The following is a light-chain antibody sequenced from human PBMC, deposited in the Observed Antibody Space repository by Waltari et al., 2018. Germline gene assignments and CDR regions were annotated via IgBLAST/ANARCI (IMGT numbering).Light chain of an antibody. V-gene: IGLV1-51*02. CDR1: RSNIGNNY. CDR3: GTWDSSLSGAV. Sequence: QSVLTQPPSVSAAPGQRVTISCSGGRSNIGNNYVSWYRQFPGTAPKLLIYGDNERPSGVPGRFSGSKSGTSATLDITGLQAGDEADYYCGTWDSSLSGAVFGGGTHLTVL. CDR2: GDN. J-gene: IGLJ7*01.